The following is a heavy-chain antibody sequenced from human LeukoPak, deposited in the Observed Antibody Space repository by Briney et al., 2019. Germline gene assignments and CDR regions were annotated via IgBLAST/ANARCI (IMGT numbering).Heavy chain of an antibody. D-gene: IGHD5-18*01. CDR1: GASISSHY. V-gene: IGHV4-59*11. Sequence: SETLSLTCTVSGASISSHYWSWIRQPPGKGLEWIGDFSNSGSTNYNPSLKSRVTISVDTSKNQFSLKLTSVTAADTAVYYCARAGGVHDTPMDLDYWRQGTLVSVCS. CDR2: FSNSGST. CDR3: ARAGGVHDTPMDLDY. J-gene: IGHJ4*02.